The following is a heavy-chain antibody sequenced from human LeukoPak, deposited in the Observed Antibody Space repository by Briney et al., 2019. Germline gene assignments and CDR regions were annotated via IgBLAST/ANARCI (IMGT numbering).Heavy chain of an antibody. V-gene: IGHV3-48*01. Sequence: GGSLRLSCAASAFTFSDYSMNWVRQAPGKGLEWISYISGRSSTIYYADSVRGRFTISRDYAKNSMYLQMNSLRAEDTAVYYCARDRLTSGSYFFDYWGQGTLVTVSS. J-gene: IGHJ4*02. D-gene: IGHD1-26*01. CDR3: ARDRLTSGSYFFDY. CDR2: ISGRSSTI. CDR1: AFTFSDYS.